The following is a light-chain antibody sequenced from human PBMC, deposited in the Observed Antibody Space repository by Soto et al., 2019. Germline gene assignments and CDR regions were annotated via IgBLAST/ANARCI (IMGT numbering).Light chain of an antibody. CDR3: QQYCDTPWT. J-gene: IGKJ1*01. CDR1: DSIDRY. Sequence: DIQMTQSPSSLSAFVGDTVTINCRATDSIDRYLNWYQQKPGQPPKLLIYWASTRESGVPDRFSGSGSGTDFTLTISGLQAEDVAVYFCQQYCDTPWTFGRGTKVEI. V-gene: IGKV4-1*01. CDR2: WAS.